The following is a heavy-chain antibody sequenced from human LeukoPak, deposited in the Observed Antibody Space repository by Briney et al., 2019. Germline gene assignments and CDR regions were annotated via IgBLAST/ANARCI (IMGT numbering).Heavy chain of an antibody. J-gene: IGHJ3*02. V-gene: IGHV3-9*01. CDR1: GFTFDDYA. Sequence: LRLSCAASGFTFDDYAMHWVRQAPGKGLEWVSGISWNSGSIGYADSVKGRFTISRDNAKNSLYLQMNSLRAEDTAVYYCAKLRGRSAFDIWGQGTMVTVSS. CDR3: AKLRGRSAFDI. CDR2: ISWNSGSI. D-gene: IGHD3-10*01.